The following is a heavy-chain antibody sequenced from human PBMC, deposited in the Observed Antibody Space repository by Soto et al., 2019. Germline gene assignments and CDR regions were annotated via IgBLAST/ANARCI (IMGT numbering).Heavy chain of an antibody. CDR2: ISGSGGST. CDR3: AKLSGYYYFYSMDV. J-gene: IGHJ6*02. Sequence: PGGSLRLSCAASGFTFSSYAMSWVRQAPGKGLEWVSTISGSGGSTHYADSVKGRFTISRDNSKNTLYLQMNSLRAEDTAVYYCAKLSGYYYFYSMDVWAQGTTVTVSS. CDR1: GFTFSSYA. D-gene: IGHD7-27*01. V-gene: IGHV3-23*01.